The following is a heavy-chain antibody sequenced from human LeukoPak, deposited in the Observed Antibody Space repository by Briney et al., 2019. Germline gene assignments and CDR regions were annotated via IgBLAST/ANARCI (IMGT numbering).Heavy chain of an antibody. V-gene: IGHV3-23*01. CDR3: AKDLGENYYYYYMDV. Sequence: GGSLRLSCAASGFTFSSYAMSWVRQAPGKGLEWVSAISGSGGSTYYADSVKGRFTISRDNSKNTLYLQMNSLRAEDTAVYYCAKDLGENYYYYYMDVWGKGTTVTVSS. CDR1: GFTFSSYA. CDR2: ISGSGGST. J-gene: IGHJ6*03. D-gene: IGHD3-16*01.